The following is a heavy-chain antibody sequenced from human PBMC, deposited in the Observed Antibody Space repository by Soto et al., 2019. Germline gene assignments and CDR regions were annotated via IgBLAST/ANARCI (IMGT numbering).Heavy chain of an antibody. CDR2: ISAYNGNT. CDR3: ALGATGTFRQYNCFDP. CDR1: GYTFTSYG. D-gene: IGHD1-1*01. V-gene: IGHV1-18*01. J-gene: IGHJ5*02. Sequence: ASVKVSCKASGYTFTSYGISWVRQAPGQGLEWMGWISAYNGNTNYAQKLQGRVTMTTDTSTSTAYMELRSLRSDDTAVYYCALGATGTFRQYNCFDPWGQGTLVTVSS.